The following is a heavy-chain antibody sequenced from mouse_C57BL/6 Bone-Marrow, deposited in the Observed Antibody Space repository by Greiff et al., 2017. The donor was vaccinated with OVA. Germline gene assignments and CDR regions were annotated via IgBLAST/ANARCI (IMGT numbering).Heavy chain of an antibody. Sequence: EVKLMESGAELVRPGASVKLSCTASGFNIKDDYMHWVKQRPEQGLEWIGWIDPENGDTEYASKFQGKATITADTSSNTAYLQLSSLTSEDTAVYYCTTDGGPPWFAYWGQGTLVTVSA. CDR1: GFNIKDDY. V-gene: IGHV14-4*01. CDR2: IDPENGDT. J-gene: IGHJ3*01. D-gene: IGHD1-1*02. CDR3: TTDGGPPWFAY.